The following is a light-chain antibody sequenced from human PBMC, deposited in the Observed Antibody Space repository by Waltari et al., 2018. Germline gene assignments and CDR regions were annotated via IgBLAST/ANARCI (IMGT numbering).Light chain of an antibody. CDR2: GAS. V-gene: IGKV3-20*01. Sequence: EIVMTQSPATLSVSPGERATLSCRASQSVSSSYLAWYQQKPGQAPRLLIYGASSRATGIPDRFSGSGSGTDFTLTISRLEPEDFAVYYCQQYGSSPLTLGVGTKVEIK. J-gene: IGKJ4*01. CDR3: QQYGSSPLT. CDR1: QSVSSSY.